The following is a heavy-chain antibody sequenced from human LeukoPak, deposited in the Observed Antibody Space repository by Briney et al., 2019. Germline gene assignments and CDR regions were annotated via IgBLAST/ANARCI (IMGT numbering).Heavy chain of an antibody. Sequence: GGSLRLSCAASGFTFSSYAMSWVRQAPGKGLEWVSAISGSGGSTYYADSVKGRFTISRDNSKNTLYLQMSSLRAEDTAVYYCAKDVKAQQWLIDYWGQGTLVTVSS. D-gene: IGHD6-19*01. CDR1: GFTFSSYA. J-gene: IGHJ4*02. CDR2: ISGSGGST. CDR3: AKDVKAQQWLIDY. V-gene: IGHV3-23*01.